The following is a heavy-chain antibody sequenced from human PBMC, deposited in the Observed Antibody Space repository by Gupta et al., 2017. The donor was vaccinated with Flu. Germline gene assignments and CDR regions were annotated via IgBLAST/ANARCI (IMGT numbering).Heavy chain of an antibody. CDR1: GGSISSSSYY. Sequence: QLQLQESGPGLVKPSETLSLTCTVSGGSISSSSYYWGWIRQPPGKGLEWIGSIYYSGSTYYNPSLKSRVTISVDTSKNQFSLKLSSVTAADTAVYYCARQDANDYGDYGNKGRWYYFDYWGQGTLVTVSS. D-gene: IGHD4-17*01. CDR2: IYYSGST. V-gene: IGHV4-39*01. J-gene: IGHJ4*02. CDR3: ARQDANDYGDYGNKGRWYYFDY.